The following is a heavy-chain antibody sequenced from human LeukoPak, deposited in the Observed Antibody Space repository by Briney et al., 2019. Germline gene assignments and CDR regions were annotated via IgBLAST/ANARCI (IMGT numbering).Heavy chain of an antibody. CDR3: AKLPST. D-gene: IGHD1-26*01. J-gene: IGHJ5*02. Sequence: GGSLRLSCAASGFTLSSYAMTWVRQAPGKGLEWVSALSGGGGNTYYADSVKGRFTISRDNSKNTLFLQINSLRAEDTAVYYCAKLPSTWGQGTLVTVSS. V-gene: IGHV3-23*01. CDR2: LSGGGGNT. CDR1: GFTLSSYA.